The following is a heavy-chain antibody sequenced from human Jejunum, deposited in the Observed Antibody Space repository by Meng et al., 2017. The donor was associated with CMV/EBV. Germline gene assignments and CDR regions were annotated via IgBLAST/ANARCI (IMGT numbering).Heavy chain of an antibody. CDR3: GRDPGLPNGIHV. J-gene: IGHJ6*02. V-gene: IGHV3-21*01. Sequence: ASGFTLRSYSMTWVRQAPGKGLEWVSSISDSSTYIYYTDSVKGRFTISRDNAKNSLYLQMNSLRADDTAVYYCGRDPGLPNGIHVWGQGTTVTVSS. D-gene: IGHD1-1*01. CDR1: GFTLRSYS. CDR2: ISDSSTYI.